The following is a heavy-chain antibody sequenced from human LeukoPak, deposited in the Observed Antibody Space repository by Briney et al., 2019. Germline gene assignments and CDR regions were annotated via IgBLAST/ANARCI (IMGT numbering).Heavy chain of an antibody. V-gene: IGHV3-21*01. CDR2: ISSSSSYK. D-gene: IGHD2-2*01. CDR1: GFTFTSYS. J-gene: IGHJ5*02. CDR3: ARAPGYCSSTSCIQFWFDP. Sequence: GGSLRLSCAASGFTFTSYSMNCVRQAPGKGLEWVSSISSSSSYKYYAESVKGRYIISRDNAKNSLFLQMNSLRAEDTAVYYCARAPGYCSSTSCIQFWFDPWGQGTLVTVSS.